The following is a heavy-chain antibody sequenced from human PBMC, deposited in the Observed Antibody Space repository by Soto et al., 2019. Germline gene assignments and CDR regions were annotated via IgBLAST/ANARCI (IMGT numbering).Heavy chain of an antibody. D-gene: IGHD3-16*01. J-gene: IGHJ3*02. CDR2: INPSGGST. V-gene: IGHV1-46*01. CDR1: GYTFTSYY. CDR3: SRDHGMIDI. Sequence: QVPLVQSGAEVKKPGASVKVSCKASGYTFTSYYMHWVRQAPGQGLEWMAIINPSGGSTSYAQKFQGRVTMTRDTSTSTVYMELSSLRSEDTAVYYGSRDHGMIDIWGQGTMVTVSS.